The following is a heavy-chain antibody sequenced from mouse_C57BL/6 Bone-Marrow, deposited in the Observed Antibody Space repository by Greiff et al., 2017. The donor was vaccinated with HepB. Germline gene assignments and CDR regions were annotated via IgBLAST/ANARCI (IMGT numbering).Heavy chain of an antibody. Sequence: VQLQQPGAELVKPGASVKLSCKASGYTFTSYWMQWVKQRPGQGLEWIGEIDPSDSYTNYNQKFKGKATLTVDTSSSTAYMQLSSLTSEDSAVHYCARGGYWFAYWGQGTLVTVSA. D-gene: IGHD3-2*02. CDR2: IDPSDSYT. CDR1: GYTFTSYW. V-gene: IGHV1-50*01. CDR3: ARGGYWFAY. J-gene: IGHJ3*01.